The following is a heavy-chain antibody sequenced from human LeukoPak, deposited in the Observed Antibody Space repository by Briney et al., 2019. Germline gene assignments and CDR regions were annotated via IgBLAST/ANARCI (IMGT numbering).Heavy chain of an antibody. J-gene: IGHJ4*02. CDR3: VRDRGYYDSSGSYYFDY. CDR2: IKQDGSEK. V-gene: IGHV3-7*01. Sequence: RSGRSLRLSCAASKITFGDYAMHWVRQAPGKGLEWVANIKQDGSEKYYVDAVKGRFTISRDNAKNSLYLQMNSLRAEDTAVYYCVRDRGYYDSSGSYYFDYWGQGTLVTVSS. D-gene: IGHD3-22*01. CDR1: KITFGDYA.